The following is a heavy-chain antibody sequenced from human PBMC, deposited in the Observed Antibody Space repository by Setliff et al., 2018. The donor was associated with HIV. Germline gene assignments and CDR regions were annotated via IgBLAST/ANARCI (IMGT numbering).Heavy chain of an antibody. CDR2: SGNGGII. Sequence: PGGSLRLSCAASGFTFSVHGMHWVRQAPGKGLEWVSTSGNGGIIVYTDSVKGRFTMSRDNSKNTLFLVLTSLRPEDTAVYYCAKQVSGYFDYWGQGALVTVSS. D-gene: IGHD3-10*01. CDR3: AKQVSGYFDY. J-gene: IGHJ4*02. CDR1: GFTFSVHG. V-gene: IGHV3-23*01.